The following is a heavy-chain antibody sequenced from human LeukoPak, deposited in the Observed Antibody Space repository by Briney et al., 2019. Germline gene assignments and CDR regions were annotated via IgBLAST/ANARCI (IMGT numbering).Heavy chain of an antibody. D-gene: IGHD5-12*01. V-gene: IGHV3-74*01. CDR3: AKESGYDVDLEY. CDR2: INTDGSTT. CDR1: GFTFSTYW. Sequence: GGSLRLSCAGSGFTFSTYWMHWVRQAPGGGLVWVSGINTDGSTTSYADSVKGRFTISRDNAKNTVYLQMSSLRAEDTAVYCCAKESGYDVDLEYWGQGALVTVSS. J-gene: IGHJ4*02.